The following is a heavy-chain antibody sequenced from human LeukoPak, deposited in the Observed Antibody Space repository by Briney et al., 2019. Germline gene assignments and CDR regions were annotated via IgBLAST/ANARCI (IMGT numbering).Heavy chain of an antibody. D-gene: IGHD3-22*01. J-gene: IGHJ3*02. V-gene: IGHV4-39*07. CDR3: ARENYDSSWRAFDI. Sequence: SETLSLTCSVSGGSIGRGSYYWGWIRQPPGKGLEWIGSIYHSGSTYYNPSLKSRVTISVDTSKNQFSLKLSSVTAADTAVYYCARENYDSSWRAFDIWGQGTMVTVSS. CDR2: IYHSGST. CDR1: GGSIGRGSYY.